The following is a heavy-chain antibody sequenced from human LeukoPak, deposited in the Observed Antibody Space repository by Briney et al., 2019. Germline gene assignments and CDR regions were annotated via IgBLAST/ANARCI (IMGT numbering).Heavy chain of an antibody. J-gene: IGHJ3*01. D-gene: IGHD3-22*01. Sequence: GASVKVSCKASGYTFTGYYMHWVRQAPGQGLEWMGWSNPNSGGTNYAQKFQGRVTMTRDTSISTAYMELSRLRSDDTAVYYCAREKGTDYYDRGDAFDFWGQGTMVTVSS. CDR1: GYTFTGYY. CDR3: AREKGTDYYDRGDAFDF. CDR2: SNPNSGGT. V-gene: IGHV1-2*02.